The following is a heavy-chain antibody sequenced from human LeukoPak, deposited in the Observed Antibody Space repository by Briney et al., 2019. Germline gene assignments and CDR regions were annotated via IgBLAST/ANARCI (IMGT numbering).Heavy chain of an antibody. CDR1: GFTFSDYS. J-gene: IGHJ4*02. V-gene: IGHV3-23*01. D-gene: IGHD3-22*01. CDR2: ISGSGSYT. CDR3: AKRRYDSSGHFDS. Sequence: GGSLRLSCAASGFTFSDYSMSWVRQAPGKGLEWVSAISGSGSYTDYADSVKGRFTISKDNSKNTLYMRMNSLRTEDTAIYYCAKRRYDSSGHFDSWGQGTLVTVSS.